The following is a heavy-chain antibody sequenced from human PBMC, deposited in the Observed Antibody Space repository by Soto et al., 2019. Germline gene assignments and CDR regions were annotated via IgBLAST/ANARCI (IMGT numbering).Heavy chain of an antibody. V-gene: IGHV3-74*01. Sequence: EVQLVESGGGLVQPGGSLRLSCAASGFTFSSYWMHWVRQAPGKGLVWVSRIKSDGSGTSYADSVKGRLTISRDNAKNXXYLQMHSLRAEDTAVYYCARGDGDYSDGNGYLGRHWGQGTLVTVSS. J-gene: IGHJ4*02. CDR1: GFTFSSYW. D-gene: IGHD3-22*01. CDR3: ARGDGDYSDGNGYLGRH. CDR2: IKSDGSGT.